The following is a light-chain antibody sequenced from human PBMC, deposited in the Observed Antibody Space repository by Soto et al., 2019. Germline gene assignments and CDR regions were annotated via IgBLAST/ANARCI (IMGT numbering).Light chain of an antibody. CDR2: DVS. CDR1: SSDVGAYNH. Sequence: QSVLTQPRSVSGSPGQLVTISCTGTSSDVGAYNHVSWYQQYPGKAPKLTIYDVSKRPSGVPDRFSGSKSGNTASLTISGLQAEDEADYYCCSYAGSYIYVFGAGTKVTVL. J-gene: IGLJ1*01. V-gene: IGLV2-11*01. CDR3: CSYAGSYIYV.